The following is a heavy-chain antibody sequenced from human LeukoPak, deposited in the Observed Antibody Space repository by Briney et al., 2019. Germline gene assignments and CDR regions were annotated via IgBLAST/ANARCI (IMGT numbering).Heavy chain of an antibody. CDR2: IYSSGTT. Sequence: SETLSLTCTVSGGSINNYCWNWIRQPPGKGLEWIGFIYSSGTTNYNPSLKSRLSFSIDTSKNQFSLKLTSMTAADTAVYYCARGHVTVSAHDDAFDIWGQGTMVTVSS. J-gene: IGHJ3*02. CDR1: GGSINNYC. D-gene: IGHD5/OR15-5a*01. V-gene: IGHV4-59*01. CDR3: ARGHVTVSAHDDAFDI.